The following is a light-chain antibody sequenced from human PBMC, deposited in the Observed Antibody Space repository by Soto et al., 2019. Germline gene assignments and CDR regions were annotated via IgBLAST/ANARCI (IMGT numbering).Light chain of an antibody. CDR1: QGISSW. V-gene: IGKV1-12*02. CDR2: AAS. CDR3: QQANSFPST. Sequence: DIQMTQSPSFVSASVGDRVTITCRASQGISSWLAWYQQKPGRAPKLLISAASTLESGVPSRFSGSGSGTDFTLTISTLQPEDFGTYFCQQANSFPSTFGQGTKLEI. J-gene: IGKJ2*01.